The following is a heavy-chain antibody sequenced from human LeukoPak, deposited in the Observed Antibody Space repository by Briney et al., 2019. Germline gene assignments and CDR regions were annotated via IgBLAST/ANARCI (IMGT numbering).Heavy chain of an antibody. J-gene: IGHJ4*02. CDR3: ARDRSSMVRGVITHYFDY. D-gene: IGHD3-10*01. CDR1: GFTFSSYS. CDR2: ISSSSSYI. V-gene: IGHV3-21*01. Sequence: PGGSLRLSCAASGFTFSSYSMNWVRQAPGKGLEWVSSISSSSSYIYYADSVKGRFTISRDNAKNSLYLQVNSLRAEDTAVYYCARDRSSMVRGVITHYFDYWGQGTLVTVSS.